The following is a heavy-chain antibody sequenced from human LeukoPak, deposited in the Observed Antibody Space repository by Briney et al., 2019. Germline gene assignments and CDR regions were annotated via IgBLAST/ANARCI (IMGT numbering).Heavy chain of an antibody. Sequence: PSETLSLTCNISGGSISSYYWNWIRQPPGKELEWIGYIYYSGSTHYTPSLTSRVTISLDTSKNQFSLKLSSVTAADTAMYYCARDSTVAGRVYWGQGTLVTVSS. J-gene: IGHJ4*02. V-gene: IGHV4-59*01. CDR2: IYYSGST. CDR1: GGSISSYY. D-gene: IGHD6-19*01. CDR3: ARDSTVAGRVY.